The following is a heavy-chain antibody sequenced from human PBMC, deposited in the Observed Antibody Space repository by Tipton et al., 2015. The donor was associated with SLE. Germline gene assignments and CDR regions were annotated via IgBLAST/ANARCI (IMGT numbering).Heavy chain of an antibody. V-gene: IGHV4-61*05. CDR2: VFYSAST. CDR3: ARVDSGNLLFDL. J-gene: IGHJ4*02. D-gene: IGHD1-26*01. CDR1: GGSISRIAYY. Sequence: TLSLTCSVSGGSISRIAYYWGWIRQPPGKGLEWIGYVFYSASTNYNPSLESRVTISLDTSNNQFSLRLNSVTPADTALYYCARVDSGNLLFDLWGQGTLVTVSS.